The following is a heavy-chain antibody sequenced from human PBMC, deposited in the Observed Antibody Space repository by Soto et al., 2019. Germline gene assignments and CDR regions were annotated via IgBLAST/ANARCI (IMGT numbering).Heavy chain of an antibody. CDR2: ISSSSSYT. Sequence: GGSLRISCAASGFTFSDYYMSWIRQAPGKGLEWVSYISSSSSYTNYADSVKGRFTISRDNAKNSLYLQMNSLRAEDTAVYYCARGDDAPLDLHAYPTRRSLDL. CDR3: ARGDDAPLDLHAYPTRRSLDL. D-gene: IGHD1-7*01. CDR1: GFTFSDYY. J-gene: IGHJ2*01. V-gene: IGHV3-11*05.